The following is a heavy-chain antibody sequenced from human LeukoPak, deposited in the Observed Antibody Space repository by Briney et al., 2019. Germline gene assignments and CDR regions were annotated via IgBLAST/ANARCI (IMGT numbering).Heavy chain of an antibody. CDR2: INHSGST. V-gene: IGHV4-34*01. J-gene: IGHJ4*02. D-gene: IGHD5-24*01. CDR1: GGSFSDDY. CDR3: ARGRLEVEMATITEIDY. Sequence: SETLSLTCAVYGGSFSDDYWTWIRQPPGKGLEWIGEINHSGSTNYNPSLKSRVTISVDTSKNQFSLKLSSVTAADTAVYYCARGRLEVEMATITEIDYWGQGTLVTVSS.